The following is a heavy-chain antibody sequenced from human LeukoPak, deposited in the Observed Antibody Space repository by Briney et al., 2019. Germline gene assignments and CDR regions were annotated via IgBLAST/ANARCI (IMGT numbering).Heavy chain of an antibody. CDR2: IKSKTDGGTT. D-gene: IGHD3-3*01. Sequence: PGGSLRLSCAASGFTFSNAWMSWVRQAPGKGLEWVGRIKSKTDGGTTDYAAPVKGRFTISRDDSKNTLYLQMNGLKTEDTAVYYCTTNFTYYDFWSGDTLIDYWGQGTLVTVSS. J-gene: IGHJ4*02. CDR3: TTNFTYYDFWSGDTLIDY. CDR1: GFTFSNAW. V-gene: IGHV3-15*01.